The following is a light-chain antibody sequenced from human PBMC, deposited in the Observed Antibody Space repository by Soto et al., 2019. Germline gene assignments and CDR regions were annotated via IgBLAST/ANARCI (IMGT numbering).Light chain of an antibody. CDR2: DSS. V-gene: IGKV3D-20*02. Sequence: EIVLTQSPGTLSLSPGERATLSCRASQSVSSSYLAWYQQKPGQPPRLLIYDSSNRATGIPGRFSGSGSGTDFTLTISSLEPADFAVYYCQQRSLLFTFGGGTKVDIK. CDR3: QQRSLLFT. J-gene: IGKJ4*01. CDR1: QSVSSSY.